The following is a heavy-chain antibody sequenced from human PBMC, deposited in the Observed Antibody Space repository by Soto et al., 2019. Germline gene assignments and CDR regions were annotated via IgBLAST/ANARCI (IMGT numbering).Heavy chain of an antibody. CDR1: GGSFSGYY. D-gene: IGHD2-8*02. CDR3: AREKFTGLFDY. Sequence: PSETLSLTCAVYGGSFSGYYWTWIRQPPGTGLEWIGEINHSGSTNYNPSLKSRVTISVDTSKNQFSLKLTSVTAADTAVYYCAREKFTGLFDYWGKGTLVTVPS. J-gene: IGHJ4*02. CDR2: INHSGST. V-gene: IGHV4-34*01.